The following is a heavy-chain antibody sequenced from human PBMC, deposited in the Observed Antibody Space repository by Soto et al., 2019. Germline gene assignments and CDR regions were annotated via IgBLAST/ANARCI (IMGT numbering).Heavy chain of an antibody. D-gene: IGHD5-18*01. CDR2: IWFDGSNK. CDR3: ATGDTAMDVYYYGMDV. Sequence: SLRVSCAASGFTFSSYGMHWVRQAPGKGLEWVAVIWFDGSNKYYADSVKGRFTISRDNSKNTLYLQMNSLRAEDTAVYYCATGDTAMDVYYYGMDVWGQGTTVPVSS. J-gene: IGHJ6*02. V-gene: IGHV3-33*01. CDR1: GFTFSSYG.